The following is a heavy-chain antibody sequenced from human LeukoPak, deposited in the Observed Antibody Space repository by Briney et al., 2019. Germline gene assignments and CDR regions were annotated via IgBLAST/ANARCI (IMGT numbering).Heavy chain of an antibody. CDR1: GFTFSSYW. CDR3: ARDALPVFDY. Sequence: GGSLRLSCAASGFTFSSYWMHWVRQTPGKGLVWVSQINGDGSSTNYADSVKGRFTISRDNAKNTLYLQMNSLRAEDTAVYYCARDALPVFDYWGQGTLVTVSS. CDR2: INGDGSST. V-gene: IGHV3-74*01. J-gene: IGHJ4*02.